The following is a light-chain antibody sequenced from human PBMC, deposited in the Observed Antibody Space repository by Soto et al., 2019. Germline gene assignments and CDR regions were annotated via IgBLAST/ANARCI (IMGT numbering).Light chain of an antibody. J-gene: IGKJ4*01. V-gene: IGKV3-11*01. CDR1: QSVSSY. CDR3: QQRGTWPRVT. Sequence: EIVLTQSPATLSLSPGERATLSCRASQSVSSYLAWYQQKPGQAPRLLIYDASNRATGIPARFSGSGSGTDFTLTISSLAPEDFAIYYCQQRGTWPRVTFGGGTKVDIK. CDR2: DAS.